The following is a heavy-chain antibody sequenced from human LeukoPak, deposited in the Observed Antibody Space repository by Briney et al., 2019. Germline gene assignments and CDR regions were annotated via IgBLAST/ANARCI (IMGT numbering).Heavy chain of an antibody. J-gene: IGHJ4*02. D-gene: IGHD4-17*01. Sequence: SETLSLTCTVSGGSISSSSYYWGWIRQPPGKGLEWIGSIYYSGSTYYNPSLKSRVTISVDTSKIQFSLKLSSVTAADTAVYYCARHPLYGDYLDYWGQGTLVTVSS. CDR2: IYYSGST. CDR3: ARHPLYGDYLDY. CDR1: GGSISSSSYY. V-gene: IGHV4-39*01.